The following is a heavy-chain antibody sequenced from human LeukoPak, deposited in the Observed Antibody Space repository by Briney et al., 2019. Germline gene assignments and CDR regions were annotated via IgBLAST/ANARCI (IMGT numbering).Heavy chain of an antibody. V-gene: IGHV4-59*01. J-gene: IGHJ4*02. CDR3: AAEFDNEQWLDWDY. CDR1: GGSINGYY. D-gene: IGHD6-19*01. Sequence: SETLSLTCTVSGGSINGYYWNWIRQAPGKGLEWIGYIHYRGSTNYNPSLKSRVTISVDTSENQFSLKLSSVTAADTAVYYCAAEFDNEQWLDWDYWGRGTLVTVSP. CDR2: IHYRGST.